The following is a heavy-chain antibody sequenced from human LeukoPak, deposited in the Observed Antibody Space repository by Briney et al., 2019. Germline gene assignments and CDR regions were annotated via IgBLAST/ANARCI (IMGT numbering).Heavy chain of an antibody. J-gene: IGHJ4*02. D-gene: IGHD3-10*01. V-gene: IGHV5-10-1*01. CDR3: ARQPTPITMVRGVMFLDL. CDR2: IDPSDSYT. CDR1: GYSFTSYW. Sequence: GESLRISCKGSGYSFTSYWISWVRQMPGKGLEWMGRIDPSDSYTKYSPSFQGHVTMSADKSISTAYLQWSSLKASDTAMYYCARQPTPITMVRGVMFLDLWGQGTLVTVSS.